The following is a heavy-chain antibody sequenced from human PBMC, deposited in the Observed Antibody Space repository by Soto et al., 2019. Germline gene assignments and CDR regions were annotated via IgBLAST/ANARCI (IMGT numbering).Heavy chain of an antibody. CDR2: IIPIFGTA. J-gene: IGHJ6*03. CDR1: GGTFSSYA. CDR3: ARGINAGAWSGYYMTYYYYYMDV. V-gene: IGHV1-69*13. Sequence: GASVKVSCKASGGTFSSYAISWVRQAPGQGLEWMGGIIPIFGTANYAQKFQGRVTITADESTSTAYMELSSLRSEDTAVYYCARGINAGAWSGYYMTYYYYYMDVWGKGTTVTVSS. D-gene: IGHD3-3*01.